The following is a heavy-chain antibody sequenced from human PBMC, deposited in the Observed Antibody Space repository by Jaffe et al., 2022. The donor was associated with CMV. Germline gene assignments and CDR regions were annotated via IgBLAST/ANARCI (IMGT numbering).Heavy chain of an antibody. CDR2: ISYDGSNK. CDR3: AKDLVDYVWGSYRPHEIDY. J-gene: IGHJ4*02. CDR1: GFTFSSYG. D-gene: IGHD3-16*02. Sequence: QVQLVESGGGVVQPGRSLRLSCAASGFTFSSYGMHWVRQAPGKGLEWVAVISYDGSNKYYADSVKGRFTISRDNSKNTLYLQMNSLRAEDTAVYYCAKDLVDYVWGSYRPHEIDYWGQGTLVTVSS. V-gene: IGHV3-30*18.